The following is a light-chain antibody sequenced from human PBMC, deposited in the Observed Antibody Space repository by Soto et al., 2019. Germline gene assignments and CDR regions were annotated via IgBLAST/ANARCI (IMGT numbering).Light chain of an antibody. CDR1: SSDVGNYHL. V-gene: IGLV2-23*01. J-gene: IGLJ1*01. CDR2: QGN. CDR3: CSYAGGSNPLYV. Sequence: QSALTQPASVSGSPGQSITISCTGTSSDVGNYHLVSWYQQYPGKVPKLIIYQGNERPSGVSSRFSGSTSGNTASLTISWLQAEDEADYYCCSYAGGSNPLYVVVTGTKLTVL.